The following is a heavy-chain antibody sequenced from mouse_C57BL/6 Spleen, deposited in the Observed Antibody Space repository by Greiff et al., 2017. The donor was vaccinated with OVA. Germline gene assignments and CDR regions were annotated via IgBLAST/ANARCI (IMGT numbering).Heavy chain of an antibody. CDR1: GFTFSDYG. CDR3: ARLYDGYIYAMDY. D-gene: IGHD2-3*01. Sequence: EVQLVESGGGLVKPGGSLKLSCAASGFTFSDYGMHWVRQAPEKGLEWVAYISSGSSTIYYADTVKGRFTISRDNAKNTLFLQMTSLRSEDTAMYYCARLYDGYIYAMDYWGQGTSVTVSS. V-gene: IGHV5-17*01. CDR2: ISSGSSTI. J-gene: IGHJ4*01.